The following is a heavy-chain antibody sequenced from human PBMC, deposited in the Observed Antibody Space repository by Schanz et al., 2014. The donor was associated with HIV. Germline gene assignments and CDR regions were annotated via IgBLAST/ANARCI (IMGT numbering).Heavy chain of an antibody. CDR3: ARGSGPYYYYYGMDV. J-gene: IGHJ6*02. Sequence: EVQLLESGGGLVQPGGSLRLSCAASGFAFNTYAMTWVRQAPGKGLEWVSTISGSGISTYYADSVKGRFTISRDNSKNTLYLQMNSLRAEDTAVYYCARGSGPYYYYYGMDVWGQGTTVTVSS. CDR2: ISGSGIST. D-gene: IGHD2-15*01. V-gene: IGHV3-23*01. CDR1: GFAFNTYA.